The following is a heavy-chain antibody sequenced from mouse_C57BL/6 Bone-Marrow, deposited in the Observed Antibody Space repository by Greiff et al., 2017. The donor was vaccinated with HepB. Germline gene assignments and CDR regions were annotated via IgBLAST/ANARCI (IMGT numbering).Heavy chain of an antibody. CDR2: IRNKANGYTT. CDR1: GFTFTDYY. J-gene: IGHJ4*01. V-gene: IGHV7-3*01. CDR3: ARYRSIYVEDYAMDY. D-gene: IGHD2-13*01. Sequence: EVKLQESGGGLVQPGGSLSLSCAASGFTFTDYYMTWVRQPPGKALEWLGFIRNKANGYTTEYSASVKGRFTISRDNSPSILYLQTNALRAEDSSTEYTARYRSIYVEDYAMDYWGQGTSVTVSS.